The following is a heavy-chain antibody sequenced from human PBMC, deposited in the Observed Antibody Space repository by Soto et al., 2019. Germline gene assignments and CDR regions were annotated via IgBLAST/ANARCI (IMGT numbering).Heavy chain of an antibody. J-gene: IGHJ3*02. V-gene: IGHV3-13*01. CDR1: GFTFSSYY. D-gene: IGHD6-13*01. CDR3: ARETYSSSWTGDAFDI. CDR2: IGTAGDT. Sequence: HGGSLRLSCAACGFTFSSYYMNLVRHATVKGLEWVSAIGTAGDTYYPGSVKGRFTISRENAENSLYLQMNSLRAEDTAVYYCARETYSSSWTGDAFDIWGQGTMVTVSS.